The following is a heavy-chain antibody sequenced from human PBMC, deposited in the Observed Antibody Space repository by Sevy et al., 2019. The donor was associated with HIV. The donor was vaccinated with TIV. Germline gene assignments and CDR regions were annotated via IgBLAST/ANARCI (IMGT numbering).Heavy chain of an antibody. V-gene: IGHV3-7*01. CDR1: GFTFSSYW. CDR2: IKQDGSEK. D-gene: IGHD5-18*01. CDR3: ARDGDETWIQSDY. Sequence: GGSLRLSCAASGFTFSSYWMSWVRQAPGKGLEWVANIKQDGSEKYYVDSVKGRFTISRDNAKSSLYLQMNSLRAEDTAVYYCARDGDETWIQSDYWGQGTLVTVSS. J-gene: IGHJ4*02.